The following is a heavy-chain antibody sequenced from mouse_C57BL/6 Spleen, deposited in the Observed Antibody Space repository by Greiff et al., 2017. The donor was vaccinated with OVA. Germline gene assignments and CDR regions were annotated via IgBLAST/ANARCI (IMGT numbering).Heavy chain of an antibody. CDR1: GFNIKDYY. D-gene: IGHD2-5*01. CDR2: IDPEDGDT. V-gene: IGHV14-1*01. Sequence: EVKLVESGAELVRPGASVKLSCTASGFNIKDYYMHWVKQRPEQGLEWIGRIDPEDGDTEYAPKFQGKATMTADTSSNTAYLQLSSLTSEDTAVYYCTRAYYSSTGFAYWGQGTLVTVSA. J-gene: IGHJ3*01. CDR3: TRAYYSSTGFAY.